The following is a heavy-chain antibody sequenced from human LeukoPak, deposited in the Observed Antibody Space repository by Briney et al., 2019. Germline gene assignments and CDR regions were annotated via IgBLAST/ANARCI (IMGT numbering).Heavy chain of an antibody. CDR3: AKDRRQPSPDGGWYGMDV. V-gene: IGHV3-23*01. J-gene: IGHJ6*04. CDR2: ISGSGGST. D-gene: IGHD6-19*01. CDR1: GFTFSSYA. Sequence: GGSLRLSCAASGFTFSSYAMSWVRQAPGKGLEWVSAISGSGGSTYYADSVKGRFTISRDNSKNTLYLQMNSLRAEDTAVYYCAKDRRQPSPDGGWYGMDVWGKGTTVTVSS.